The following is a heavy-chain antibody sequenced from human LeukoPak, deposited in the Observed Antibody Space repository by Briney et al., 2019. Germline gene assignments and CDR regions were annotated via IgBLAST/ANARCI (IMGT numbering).Heavy chain of an antibody. D-gene: IGHD5-18*01. CDR2: INPNSGGT. V-gene: IGHV1-2*02. Sequence: GASVKVSCKASGYTFTGYYMHWVRQAPGQGLEWMGWINPNSGGTNYAQKFQGRVTMTEDTSTDTAYMELSSLRSEDTAVYYCATIEVDTAMSYQHAFDIWGQGTMVTVSS. CDR3: ATIEVDTAMSYQHAFDI. CDR1: GYTFTGYY. J-gene: IGHJ3*02.